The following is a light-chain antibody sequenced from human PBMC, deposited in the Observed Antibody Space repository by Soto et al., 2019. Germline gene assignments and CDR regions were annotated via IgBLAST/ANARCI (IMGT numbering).Light chain of an antibody. CDR3: NSYAGTSTPYI. Sequence: QSVLTQPASVSGSPGQSITISCTGTMSDVGRYNYVSWYQQYPGKAPKAMIYDVSNRPSGVSNRFSGSKSGNTASLTISGLQAEDEADYYCNSYAGTSTPYIFGTGTKGTVL. CDR2: DVS. CDR1: MSDVGRYNY. V-gene: IGLV2-14*03. J-gene: IGLJ1*01.